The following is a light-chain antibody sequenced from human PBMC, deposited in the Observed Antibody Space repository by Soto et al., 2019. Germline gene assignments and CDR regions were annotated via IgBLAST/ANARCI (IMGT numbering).Light chain of an antibody. V-gene: IGKV3-11*01. CDR2: DTS. Sequence: EIVLTQSPGTLSLSPGERASLSCRASQSVGNFLVWYQQKPGQAPSLLIYDTSNRATGIPARFSGSGSWTDFTLAITSLEPEDFAIDYCQQDGNWPLTVGGGTKVEIK. J-gene: IGKJ4*01. CDR3: QQDGNWPLT. CDR1: QSVGNF.